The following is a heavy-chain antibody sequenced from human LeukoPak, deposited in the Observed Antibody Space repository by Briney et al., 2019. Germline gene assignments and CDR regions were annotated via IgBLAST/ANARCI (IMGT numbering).Heavy chain of an antibody. V-gene: IGHV3-30*18. J-gene: IGHJ4*02. CDR1: GFTFSSYG. Sequence: PGGSLRLSCAASGFTFSSYGMHWVRRAPGKGLEWVAVISYDGSNKYYADSVKGRFTISRDNSKNTLYLQMNSLRAEDTAVYYCAKENRSGSYYNTLALYYFDYWGQGTLVTVSS. CDR3: AKENRSGSYYNTLALYYFDY. D-gene: IGHD3-10*01. CDR2: ISYDGSNK.